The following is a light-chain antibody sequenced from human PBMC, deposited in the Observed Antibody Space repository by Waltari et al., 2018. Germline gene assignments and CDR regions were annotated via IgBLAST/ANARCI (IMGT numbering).Light chain of an antibody. V-gene: IGKV3-15*01. CDR1: QSLTSN. J-gene: IGKJ1*01. CDR2: GAS. CDR3: QQYNNWSGT. Sequence: EIVMTQSPATLSVSPGERATLSCRASQSLTSNVAWYQQTPGQAPRLLINGASTRATGIPARFSGSGSGTEFTLTISSLQSEDFAVYYCQQYNNWSGTFGQGTKVEIK.